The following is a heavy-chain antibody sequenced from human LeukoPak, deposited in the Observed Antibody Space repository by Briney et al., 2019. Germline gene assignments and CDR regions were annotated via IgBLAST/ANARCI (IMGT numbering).Heavy chain of an antibody. Sequence: GASVKVSCKASGYTFTGYYMHRVRQAPGQGLEWMGWINPNSGGTNYAQKFQGRVTMTRDTSISTAYMELSRLRSDDTAVYYCARELRYFDWLAENHYFDYWGQGTLVTVSS. D-gene: IGHD3-9*01. V-gene: IGHV1-2*02. CDR3: ARELRYFDWLAENHYFDY. CDR2: INPNSGGT. CDR1: GYTFTGYY. J-gene: IGHJ4*02.